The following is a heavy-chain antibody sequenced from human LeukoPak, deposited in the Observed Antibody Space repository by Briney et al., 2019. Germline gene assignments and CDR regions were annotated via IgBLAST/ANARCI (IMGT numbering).Heavy chain of an antibody. CDR2: ISPYNGNT. CDR1: VYSFINNG. CDR3: ARGETRNDY. J-gene: IGHJ4*02. Sequence: ASVKVSCKAFVYSFINNGINWVRQAPGQGLEWMGWISPYNGNTNFAQKLQGRVTMTTDTSTSTAYLELRSLRSDDTAVYYRARGETRNDYWVQGTLVTVSS. V-gene: IGHV1-18*01. D-gene: IGHD3-16*01.